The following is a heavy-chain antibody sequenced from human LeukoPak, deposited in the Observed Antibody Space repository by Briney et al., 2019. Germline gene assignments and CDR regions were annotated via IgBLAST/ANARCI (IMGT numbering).Heavy chain of an antibody. Sequence: GGSLRLSCAASGFTFSSYWMHWVRQAPGKGLVWVSRINSDGSSTSYADSVKGRFTISRGNSKNTLYLQMNSLRAEDTAVYYCAKVDRGIAGDWGQGTLVTVSS. J-gene: IGHJ4*02. CDR3: AKVDRGIAGD. CDR2: INSDGSST. D-gene: IGHD6-13*01. CDR1: GFTFSSYW. V-gene: IGHV3-74*01.